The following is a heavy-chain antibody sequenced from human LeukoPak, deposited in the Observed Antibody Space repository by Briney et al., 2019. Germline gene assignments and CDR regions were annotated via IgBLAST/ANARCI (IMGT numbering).Heavy chain of an antibody. CDR3: AKEWYYYDSSGYSAFDP. J-gene: IGHJ5*02. D-gene: IGHD3-22*01. Sequence: GGSLRLSCAASGFTFSSYGMHWVRQAPGKGLEWVAFIRYDGSNKYYADSVKGRFTISRDNSKNTLYLQMNSLRAEDTAVYYCAKEWYYYDSSGYSAFDPWGQGTLVTVSS. CDR2: IRYDGSNK. CDR1: GFTFSSYG. V-gene: IGHV3-30*02.